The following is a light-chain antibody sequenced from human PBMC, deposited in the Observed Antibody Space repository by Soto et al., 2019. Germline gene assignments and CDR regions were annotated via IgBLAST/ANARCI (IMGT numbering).Light chain of an antibody. CDR1: SSDVGKYDR. J-gene: IGLJ1*01. V-gene: IGLV2-18*02. CDR3: SSYMSTSRYV. Sequence: SALTQPPSVSGSPGQSVTISCTGTSSDVGKYDRVSWYQQPPGTAPKLIIYEVINRPSGAPARFSGSKSGNTASLTISGLQAEDEADYYCSSYMSTSRYVFGAGTKVTVL. CDR2: EVI.